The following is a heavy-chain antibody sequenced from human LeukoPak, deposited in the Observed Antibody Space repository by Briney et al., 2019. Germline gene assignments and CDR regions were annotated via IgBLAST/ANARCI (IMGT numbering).Heavy chain of an antibody. CDR3: ARDWSSGWNDC. J-gene: IGHJ4*02. V-gene: IGHV4-59*01. CDR1: GGSISTYY. D-gene: IGHD6-19*01. CDR2: IYYNGNT. Sequence: SETLSLTCTVSGGSISTYYWSWIRQPPGKGLECIGHIYYNGNTNYNPSLKSRVTISVDTSKNQFSLKLSSVTAADTAVYYCARDWSSGWNDCWGQGALVTVSS.